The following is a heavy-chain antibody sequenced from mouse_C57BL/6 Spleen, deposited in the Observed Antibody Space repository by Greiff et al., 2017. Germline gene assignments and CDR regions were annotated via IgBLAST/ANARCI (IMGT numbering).Heavy chain of an antibody. D-gene: IGHD4-1*01. CDR1: GFTFTDYY. Sequence: EVKLMESGGGLVQPGGSLSLSCAASGFTFTDYYMSWVRQPPGKALEWLGFIRNKANGYTTEYSASVKGRFTISRDNSQSILYLQMNALRAEDSATYYCARYILTAYWYFDVWGTGTTVTVSS. CDR3: ARYILTAYWYFDV. V-gene: IGHV7-3*01. J-gene: IGHJ1*03. CDR2: IRNKANGYTT.